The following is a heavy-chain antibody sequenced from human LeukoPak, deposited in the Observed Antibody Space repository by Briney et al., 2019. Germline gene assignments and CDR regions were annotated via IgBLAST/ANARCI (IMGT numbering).Heavy chain of an antibody. CDR3: ARDYSGYELPEY. D-gene: IGHD5-12*01. V-gene: IGHV1-69*04. CDR2: LIPILDMG. Sequence: GASVKVSCKASGYTFTSYGISWVRQAPGQGLEWMGRLIPILDMGNYAERFQDRITLTADTSTSTAYMELSSLRSEDTAVYYCARDYSGYELPEYWGQGTLVTVSS. J-gene: IGHJ4*02. CDR1: GYTFTSYG.